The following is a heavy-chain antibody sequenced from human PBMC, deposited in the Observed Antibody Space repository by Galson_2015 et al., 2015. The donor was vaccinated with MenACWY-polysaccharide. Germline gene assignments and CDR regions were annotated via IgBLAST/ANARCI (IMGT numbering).Heavy chain of an antibody. CDR2: INIDGSVT. V-gene: IGHV3-74*01. CDR1: GFVFSSSW. J-gene: IGHJ4*02. D-gene: IGHD3-22*01. Sequence: SLRLSCAGSGFVFSSSWMHWVRQAPGKGLVWVSRINIDGSVTNYADSVKGRFTISRDNAKNTLYLQMNSLRAEDTALYYCARENHHDSSGYPDYWGQGTLVTVSS. CDR3: ARENHHDSSGYPDY.